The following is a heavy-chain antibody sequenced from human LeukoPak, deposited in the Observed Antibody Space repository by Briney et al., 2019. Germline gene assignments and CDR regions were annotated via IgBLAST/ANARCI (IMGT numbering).Heavy chain of an antibody. CDR1: GGSFSGYY. J-gene: IGHJ4*02. Sequence: SETLSLTCAVYGGSFSGYYWSWIRQPPGKGLEWIGEINHSGSTNYNPSLKSRVTISVDTSKNQFSLKLSSVTAADTAVYYCASFSSGPDYWGQGTLVTVSS. CDR3: ASFSSGPDY. D-gene: IGHD6-19*01. V-gene: IGHV4-34*01. CDR2: INHSGST.